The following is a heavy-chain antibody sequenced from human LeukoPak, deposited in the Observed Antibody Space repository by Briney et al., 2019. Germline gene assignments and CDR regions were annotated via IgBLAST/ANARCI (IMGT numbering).Heavy chain of an antibody. CDR3: ARGPNPQTADWYFDL. CDR2: INPNSGGT. CDR1: GYTFTGYY. V-gene: IGHV1-2*02. J-gene: IGHJ2*01. D-gene: IGHD1-14*01. Sequence: ASVKVSCKASGYTFTGYYMHWVRQAPGQGLEWMGWINPNSGGTNYAQKFQGRVTMTRDTSISTAYMEPSRLRSDDTAVYYCARGPNPQTADWYFDLWGRGTLVTVSS.